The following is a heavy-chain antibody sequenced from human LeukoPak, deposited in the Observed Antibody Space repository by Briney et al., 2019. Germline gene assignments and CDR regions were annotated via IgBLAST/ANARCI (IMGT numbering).Heavy chain of an antibody. Sequence: SETLSLTCTVSGGSISSYYWSWIRQPPGKGLEWIGYIYYSGSTNYNPSLKSRVTISVDTSKNQISLKLSSVTAADTAVYYCATPSGYSSNPYFDYWGQETLVTVSS. CDR1: GGSISSYY. D-gene: IGHD3-22*01. CDR3: ATPSGYSSNPYFDY. J-gene: IGHJ4*02. CDR2: IYYSGST. V-gene: IGHV4-59*08.